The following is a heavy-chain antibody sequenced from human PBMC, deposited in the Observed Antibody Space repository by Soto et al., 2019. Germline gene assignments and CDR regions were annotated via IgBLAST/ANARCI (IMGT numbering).Heavy chain of an antibody. CDR2: IDAGNGNT. D-gene: IGHD6-13*01. J-gene: IGHJ4*02. CDR3: ARKSSSTWYGSFDY. V-gene: IGHV1-3*01. Sequence: QGQLVQSGTEVKKPGASVKGACEASGYTFSNDAMHSVRHAPELRHEWMGWIDAGNGNTKYSQKFQGRLTLSRDTSASTAYRELSSLISEDTAVYYCARKSSSTWYGSFDYWGQGTLVTVSS. CDR1: GYTFSNDA.